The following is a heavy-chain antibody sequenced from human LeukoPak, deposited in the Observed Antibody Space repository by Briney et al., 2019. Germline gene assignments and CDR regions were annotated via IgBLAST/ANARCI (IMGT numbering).Heavy chain of an antibody. CDR3: ARDPSVNNAIGYNWFDH. J-gene: IGHJ5*02. CDR1: GFGFSSHW. D-gene: IGHD2/OR15-2a*01. V-gene: IGHV3-74*01. Sequence: PGGSLRLSCAASGFGFSSHWMHWVRHAPGEGLVWVSRSNSNGSGRNSADSVEGRFIITRDNAKNTLYLQMNNLGVEDTAVYFCARDPSVNNAIGYNWFDHWGQGALVTVSS. CDR2: SNSNGSGR.